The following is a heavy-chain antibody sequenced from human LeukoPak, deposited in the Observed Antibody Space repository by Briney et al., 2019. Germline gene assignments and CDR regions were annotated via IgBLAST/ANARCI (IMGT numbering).Heavy chain of an antibody. J-gene: IGHJ4*02. D-gene: IGHD3-22*01. V-gene: IGHV1-69*05. CDR2: IIPIFGTA. CDR1: GGTFSSYA. CDR3: ARDSYYYDSSGYFDY. Sequence: SVKVSCKASGGTFSSYAISWVRQAPGQGLEWRGGIIPIFGTANYAQKFQGRVTITTDESTSTAYMELSSLRSEDTAVYYCARDSYYYDSSGYFDYWGQGTLVTVSS.